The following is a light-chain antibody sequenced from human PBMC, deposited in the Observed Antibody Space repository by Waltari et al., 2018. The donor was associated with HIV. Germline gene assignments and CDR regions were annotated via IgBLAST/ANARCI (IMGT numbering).Light chain of an antibody. CDR3: QQYNDHLYT. V-gene: IGKV1-5*03. CDR2: EAS. Sequence: DIQMTQSPSTVSASVGDRVTITCGASQSISNWLAWYQHTPGKAPKLLIYEASILESGVPSRFSGSGSGTEFTLTISSLQPDDFAAYYCQQYNDHLYTFGQGTKLEI. CDR1: QSISNW. J-gene: IGKJ2*01.